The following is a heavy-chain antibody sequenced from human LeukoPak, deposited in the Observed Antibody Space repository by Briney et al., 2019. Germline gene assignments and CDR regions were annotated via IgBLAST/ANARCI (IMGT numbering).Heavy chain of an antibody. D-gene: IGHD6-19*01. CDR1: GFTFSSYW. V-gene: IGHV3-7*02. CDR2: IKQDGSEK. J-gene: IGHJ4*02. Sequence: GGSLRLSCAASGFTFSSYWMSWVRQATGKGLEWVANIKQDGSEKYYVDSVKGRFTISRDNAKNSLYLQMNSLRAEDTAVYYCASAGQWLALNFDYWGQGTLVTVSS. CDR3: ASAGQWLALNFDY.